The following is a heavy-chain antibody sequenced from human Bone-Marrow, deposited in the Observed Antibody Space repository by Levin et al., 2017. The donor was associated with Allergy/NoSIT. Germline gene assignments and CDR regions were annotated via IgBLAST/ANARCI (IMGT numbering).Heavy chain of an antibody. CDR3: ARTQLGTTYAWDV. D-gene: IGHD1-14*01. V-gene: IGHV5-51*01. Sequence: GESLKISCTGSGYTFNSYWIAWVRQMPGKGLEWMAMIYPGDSSTRFSPPFQGQVTISVDKSISTAYLQWSSLKASDTASYCCARTQLGTTYAWDVWGQGTTVTVS. CDR2: IYPGDSST. J-gene: IGHJ6*02. CDR1: GYTFNSYW.